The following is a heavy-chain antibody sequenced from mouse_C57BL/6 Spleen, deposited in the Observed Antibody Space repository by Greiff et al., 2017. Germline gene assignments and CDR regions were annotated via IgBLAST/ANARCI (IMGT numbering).Heavy chain of an antibody. V-gene: IGHV5-9*01. CDR1: GFTFSSYT. CDR3: ARKTGTGYFDY. D-gene: IGHD4-1*01. Sequence: VQLKESGGGLVKPGGSLKLSCAASGFTFSSYTMSWVRQTPETRLEWVATISGGGGNTYYPDSVKGRFTISRDNAKNTRYMQMSSLRSEDTALYYCARKTGTGYFDYWGQGTTLTVSS. CDR2: ISGGGGNT. J-gene: IGHJ2*01.